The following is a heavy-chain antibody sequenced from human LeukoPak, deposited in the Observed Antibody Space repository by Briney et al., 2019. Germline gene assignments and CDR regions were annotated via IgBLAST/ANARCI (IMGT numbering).Heavy chain of an antibody. D-gene: IGHD3-10*01. Sequence: PGGSLRLSCAASGFTFSTSTMNWVRQAPGKGLEWVSSISGSSDYMYYADSVKGRFTISRDNAKNSLYLQMNSLRAEDTAVYYCAKDRGANAFDIWGQGTMVTVSS. V-gene: IGHV3-21*01. CDR2: ISGSSDYM. J-gene: IGHJ3*02. CDR1: GFTFSTST. CDR3: AKDRGANAFDI.